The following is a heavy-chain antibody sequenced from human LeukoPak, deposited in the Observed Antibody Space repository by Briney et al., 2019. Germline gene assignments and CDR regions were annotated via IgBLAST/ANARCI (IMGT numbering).Heavy chain of an antibody. CDR2: ISYDGSNK. CDR3: ARDRVGATDYFDY. V-gene: IGHV3-30-3*01. CDR1: GFIFSSYA. J-gene: IGHJ4*02. Sequence: GGSLRLSCAASGFIFSSYAMHWVRQAPGKGLEWVAVISYDGSNKYYADSVKGRFTISRDNSKNTLYLQMNSLRAEDTAVYYCARDRVGATDYFDYWGQGTLVTVSS. D-gene: IGHD1-26*01.